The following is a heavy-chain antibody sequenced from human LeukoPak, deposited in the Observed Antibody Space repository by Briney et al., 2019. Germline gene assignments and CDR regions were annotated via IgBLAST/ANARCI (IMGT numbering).Heavy chain of an antibody. J-gene: IGHJ6*03. CDR1: GGSISSFY. Sequence: PSETLSLTCTVSGGSISSFYWSWIRQPPGKGLEWIGYIYHSGSTNYNPSLKSRVTISVDTSKNQFSLKVSSVTAADTAVYYRARHLMGYYYYYMDVWGKGTTVTVSS. D-gene: IGHD3-10*01. V-gene: IGHV4-59*08. CDR3: ARHLMGYYYYYMDV. CDR2: IYHSGST.